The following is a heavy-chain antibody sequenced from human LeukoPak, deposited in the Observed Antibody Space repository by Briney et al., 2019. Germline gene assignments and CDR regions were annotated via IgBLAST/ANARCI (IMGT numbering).Heavy chain of an antibody. V-gene: IGHV3-64*01. J-gene: IGHJ4*02. CDR2: ISSNGGST. CDR3: ARGEEVLGYCSSTSCYAFDY. Sequence: GGSLRLSCAASGFTFSSYAMHWVRQAPGKGLEYVSAISSNGGSTYYANSVKGRFTISRDNSKDTLYLQMGSLRAEDMAVYYCARGEEVLGYCSSTSCYAFDYWGQGTLVTVSS. D-gene: IGHD2-2*01. CDR1: GFTFSSYA.